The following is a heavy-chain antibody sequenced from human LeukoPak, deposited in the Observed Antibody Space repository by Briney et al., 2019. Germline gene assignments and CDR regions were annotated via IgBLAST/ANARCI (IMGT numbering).Heavy chain of an antibody. Sequence: GGSLRLSCAASGFTFSSYSMSWVRQAPGKGLEWVSSISSSSSYIYYADSVKGRFTISRDNAKNSLYLQMNSLRAEDTAVYYCARDDGSGSFDAFDIWGQGTMVTVSS. J-gene: IGHJ3*02. CDR1: GFTFSSYS. D-gene: IGHD3-10*01. CDR3: ARDDGSGSFDAFDI. V-gene: IGHV3-21*01. CDR2: ISSSSSYI.